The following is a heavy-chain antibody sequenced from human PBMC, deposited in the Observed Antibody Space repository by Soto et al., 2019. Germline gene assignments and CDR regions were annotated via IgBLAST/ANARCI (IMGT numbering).Heavy chain of an antibody. CDR2: IWYDGSNK. CDR3: ARDGIPYSSSSLNWFDP. D-gene: IGHD6-13*01. V-gene: IGHV3-33*01. J-gene: IGHJ5*02. Sequence: GGSLRLSCAASGFTFSSYGMHWVRQAPGKGLEWVAVIWYDGSNKYYADSVKGRFTISRDNSKNTLYLQMNSLRAEDTAVYYCARDGIPYSSSSLNWFDPWGQGTLVTVSS. CDR1: GFTFSSYG.